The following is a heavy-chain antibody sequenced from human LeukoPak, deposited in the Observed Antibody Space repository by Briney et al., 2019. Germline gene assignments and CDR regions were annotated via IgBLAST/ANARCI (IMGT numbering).Heavy chain of an antibody. Sequence: SETLSLTCTVSSGAISTSHWLSWVRQPPGKGLEWIGEIYHSGSTNYNPSLKSRVTISVDKSKNQFSLKLSSVTAADTAVYYCNVVVTSNDYWGQGTLVTVSS. J-gene: IGHJ4*02. CDR1: SGAISTSHW. CDR2: IYHSGST. V-gene: IGHV4-4*02. CDR3: NVVVTSNDY. D-gene: IGHD3-22*01.